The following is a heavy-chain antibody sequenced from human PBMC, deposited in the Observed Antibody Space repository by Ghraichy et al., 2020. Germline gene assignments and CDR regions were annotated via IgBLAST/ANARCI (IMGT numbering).Heavy chain of an antibody. CDR1: GFSLSNYW. CDR2: INGYGGGT. Sequence: GGSLRLSCSVSGFSLSNYWMHWVRQAPGKGLVWVSRINGYGGGTTYADSVMGRFTISRDNAKSTLYLQMNSLRAEDTAVYYCTRGLGKDCGSGVCPPFDYWGQGTLVTVSS. V-gene: IGHV3-74*01. CDR3: TRGLGKDCGSGVCPPFDY. D-gene: IGHD2-21*01. J-gene: IGHJ4*02.